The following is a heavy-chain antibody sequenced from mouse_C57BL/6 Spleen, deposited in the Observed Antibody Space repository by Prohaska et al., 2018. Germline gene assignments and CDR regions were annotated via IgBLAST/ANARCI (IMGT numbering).Heavy chain of an antibody. CDR1: GYTFTSSW. J-gene: IGHJ3*01. D-gene: IGHD2-1*01. CDR2: IYTGSVST. Sequence: QVQLHQPGTELVKPGASVKMSCKASGYTFTSSWITWVKQRPGQGLEWIGDIYTGSVSTNYNEKFKSKATQTVDTSSSTAYMQLSSLKSEDAAVYYCARYTGGYYGNYGFAYWGQGTLVTVSA. V-gene: IGHV1-55*01. CDR3: ARYTGGYYGNYGFAY.